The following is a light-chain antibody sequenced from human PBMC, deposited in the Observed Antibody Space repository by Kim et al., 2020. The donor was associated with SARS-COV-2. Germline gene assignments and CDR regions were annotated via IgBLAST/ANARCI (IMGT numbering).Light chain of an antibody. CDR1: TGTVTSDQY. Sequence: QAVVTQEPSLTVSPGGTVTLTCASSTGTVTSDQYPNWFQQRPGQAPRALIYRTSNKYSWTPARFSGSLLGGKAALTLSGVQPEDEADYYCLLYYGVGQPWVFGGGTQLTVL. CDR2: RTS. V-gene: IGLV7-43*01. J-gene: IGLJ3*02. CDR3: LLYYGVGQPWV.